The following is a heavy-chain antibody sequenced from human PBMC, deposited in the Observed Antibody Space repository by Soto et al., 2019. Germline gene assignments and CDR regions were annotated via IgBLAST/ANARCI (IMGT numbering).Heavy chain of an antibody. D-gene: IGHD3-3*01. J-gene: IGHJ5*02. CDR3: ARLPDS. CDR2: IYHSGST. CDR1: GGSISSGGYS. V-gene: IGHV4-30-2*01. Sequence: SETLSLTCAVSGGSISSGGYSWSWIRQPPGKGLEWIGYIYHSGSTYYNPSLKSRVTISVDRSKNQFSLKLGSVTAADTAVYYSARLPDSWGQGPLVTVSP.